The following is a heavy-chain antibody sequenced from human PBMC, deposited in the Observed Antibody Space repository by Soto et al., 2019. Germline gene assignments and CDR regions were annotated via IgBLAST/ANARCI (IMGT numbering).Heavy chain of an antibody. CDR2: INAGNGNT. D-gene: IGHD2-15*01. CDR1: GYTFTSYA. CDR3: ASLYWSGGSCSPPAYMDV. J-gene: IGHJ6*03. Sequence: GASVKVSCKASGYTFTSYAMHWVRQAPGQRLEWMGWINAGNGNTKYSQKFQGRVTITRDTSASTSYMELSSLRSEDTALYYCASLYWSGGSCSPPAYMDVWGKGTTVTVSS. V-gene: IGHV1-3*01.